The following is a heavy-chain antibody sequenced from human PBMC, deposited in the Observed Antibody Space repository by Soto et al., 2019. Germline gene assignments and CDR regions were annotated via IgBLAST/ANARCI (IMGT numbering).Heavy chain of an antibody. CDR3: AKDRNYPRDQFHY. CDR1: GFTFSTYA. D-gene: IGHD1-7*01. CDR2: ISANGQGI. V-gene: IGHV3-23*01. Sequence: LRLSCAASGFTFSTYALGWVRQSPGKGLEWVSAISANGQGIYYADSVRGRFTISRDNSKNTIFLHMDSLRAEDTAVYYCAKDRNYPRDQFHYWGQGTLVTVSS. J-gene: IGHJ4*02.